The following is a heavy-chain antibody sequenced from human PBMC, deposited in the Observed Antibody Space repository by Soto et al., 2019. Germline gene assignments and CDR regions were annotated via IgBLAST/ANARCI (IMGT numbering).Heavy chain of an antibody. CDR1: GGTLNSYT. CDR3: SISNSYGRGDF. Sequence: QVQLVQSGAEVKKPGSSVRVSCKASGGTLNSYTISWVRQAPGQGLEWMGGIIPVFGTTDYAQKFQGRVTITADQSTGTASLDLFSLRSEDPAIYYCSISNSYGRGDFWGQGTLVTVSS. J-gene: IGHJ4*02. V-gene: IGHV1-69*01. D-gene: IGHD4-17*01. CDR2: IIPVFGTT.